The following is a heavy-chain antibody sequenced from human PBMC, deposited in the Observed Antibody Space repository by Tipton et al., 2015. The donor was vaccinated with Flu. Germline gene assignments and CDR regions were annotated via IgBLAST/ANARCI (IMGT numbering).Heavy chain of an antibody. CDR3: VRDHALESPRPEWYFDL. CDR1: GGSVTGYY. Sequence: TLSLTCNVSGGSVTGYYWSWIRQSPGRGLEWIGYILYSGSTGYNPSLKTRVAISIDTSKNQFSLKLTSVTAADTAVYYCVRDHALESPRPEWYFDLWCRGILVTVSS. CDR2: ILYSGST. V-gene: IGHV4-59*02. J-gene: IGHJ2*01. D-gene: IGHD6-6*01.